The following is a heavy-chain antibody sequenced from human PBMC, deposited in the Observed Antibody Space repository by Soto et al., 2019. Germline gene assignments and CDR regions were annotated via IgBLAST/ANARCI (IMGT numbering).Heavy chain of an antibody. CDR2: ITSDTKTI. Sequence: EVQLVESGGDLVQRGGSLRPSRVASGFTFSVYSMNWVRQAPGKGLEWFSYITSDTKTIKYADSVKGRFTISRDNAKNSVYLQMNSLRDEDTAVYYCARSVEGHFDYWGQGTVVTVSS. CDR1: GFTFSVYS. J-gene: IGHJ4*02. D-gene: IGHD6-19*01. CDR3: ARSVEGHFDY. V-gene: IGHV3-48*02.